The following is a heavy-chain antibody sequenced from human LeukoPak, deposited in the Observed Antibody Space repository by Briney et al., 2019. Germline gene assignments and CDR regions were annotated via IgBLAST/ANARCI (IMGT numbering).Heavy chain of an antibody. CDR1: GFTFSNYW. J-gene: IGHJ4*02. Sequence: GGSLRLSCAASGFTFSNYWMHWVRQSPGKGLVWVSRIKTDGSSTSYADSVKGRFTISRDNAKNTLYLQMNSLRAEDTAVYYCVSRFADYWGQGTLVTVSS. CDR2: IKTDGSST. V-gene: IGHV3-74*01. D-gene: IGHD3-3*01. CDR3: VSRFADY.